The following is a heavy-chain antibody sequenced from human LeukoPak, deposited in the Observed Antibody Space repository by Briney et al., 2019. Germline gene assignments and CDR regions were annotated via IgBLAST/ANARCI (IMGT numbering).Heavy chain of an antibody. V-gene: IGHV4-61*02. CDR1: GASISSGSYY. CDR2: IYTGGST. D-gene: IGHD2-2*01. J-gene: IGHJ3*01. Sequence: PSQTLSLTCTVSGASISSGSYYWSWIRQPAGKGPEWIGRIYTGGSTNYNPSLKSRVTISVDTSKNQFSLKLNSVTAADTAVYYCARVYCTITSCSHLWGQGTMVTVSS. CDR3: ARVYCTITSCSHL.